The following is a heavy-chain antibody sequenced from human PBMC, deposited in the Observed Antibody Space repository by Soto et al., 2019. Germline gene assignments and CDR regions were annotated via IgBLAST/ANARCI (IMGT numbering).Heavy chain of an antibody. CDR3: AARGGGGGY. V-gene: IGHV3-53*01. CDR2: IYSGGYT. CDR1: GFTVSNNY. D-gene: IGHD3-16*01. Sequence: EVQLVESGGGLIQPGGSLRLSCAVSGFTVSNNYMSWVRQAPGKGLEGVSVIYSGGYTAYGDSVKGRFTISRDNSKNTLYLEMNSARAGGPAVFYWAARGGGGGYWGQGTLVTVSS. J-gene: IGHJ4*02.